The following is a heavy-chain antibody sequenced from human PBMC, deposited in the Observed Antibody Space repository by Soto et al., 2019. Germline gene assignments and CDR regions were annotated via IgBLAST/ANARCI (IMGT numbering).Heavy chain of an antibody. CDR1: GFTFSSYA. CDR3: ARARYSSSWYGVYYYYGMDV. D-gene: IGHD6-13*01. V-gene: IGHV3-30-3*01. Sequence: QVQLVECGGGVVQPGRSLRLSCAASGFTFSSYAMHWVRQAPGKGLEWVAVISYDGSNKYYADSVKGRVTISRDNSKNTLSLQMNSLSAEDTAVSYCARARYSSSWYGVYYYYGMDVWGQGTTVTVSS. CDR2: ISYDGSNK. J-gene: IGHJ6*02.